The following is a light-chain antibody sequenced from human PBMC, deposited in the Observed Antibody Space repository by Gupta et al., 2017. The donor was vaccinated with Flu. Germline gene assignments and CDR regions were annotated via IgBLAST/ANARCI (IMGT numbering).Light chain of an antibody. V-gene: IGKV1-27*01. CDR3: QKKDRPPLS. CDR1: QYINNY. Sequence: IGVTQSPSSLSANVGDRVTITCRASQYINNYLAWYQQQPGKVPKLLIITASTLESGVPSRFSGSGSGTDFTLTITGPQPEDAANYYCQKKDRPPLSLGRGTQVEVK. J-gene: IGKJ1*01. CDR2: TAS.